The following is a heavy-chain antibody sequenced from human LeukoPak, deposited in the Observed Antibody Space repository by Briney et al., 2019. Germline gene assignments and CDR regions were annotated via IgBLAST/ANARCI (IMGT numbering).Heavy chain of an antibody. D-gene: IGHD2-2*01. CDR1: GYTFTSYY. V-gene: IGHV1-46*01. CDR2: INPSGGST. J-gene: IGHJ6*02. CDR3: ARGAGVVPALYYYYHGMDV. Sequence: GASVKVSCKASGYTFTSYYMHWVRQAPGQGLEWMGIINPSGGSTSYAQKFQGRVTMTRDMSTSTVYMELSSLRSEDTAVYYCARGAGVVPALYYYYHGMDVWGQGTTVTVSS.